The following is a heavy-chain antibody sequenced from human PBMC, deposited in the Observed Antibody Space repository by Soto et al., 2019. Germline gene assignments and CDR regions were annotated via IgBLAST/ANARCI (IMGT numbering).Heavy chain of an antibody. CDR2: IYHSGST. CDR3: ARGRSVAGLFDY. V-gene: IGHV4-4*02. D-gene: IGHD6-19*01. CDR1: GGSISSSNW. J-gene: IGHJ4*02. Sequence: QVQLQESGPGLVKPSGTLSLTCAVSGGSISSSNWWSWVRQPPGKGLEWIGEIYHSGSTNYNPSLKSRXNTXVXKSKNQFSLKLSSVTAADTAVYYCARGRSVAGLFDYWGQGTLVTVSS.